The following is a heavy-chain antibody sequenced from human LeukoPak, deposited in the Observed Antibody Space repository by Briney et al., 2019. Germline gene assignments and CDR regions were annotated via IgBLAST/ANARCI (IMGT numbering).Heavy chain of an antibody. Sequence: SETLSLTCTVSGYSISSGYYWGWIRQPPGKGLEWIGSIYHSGSTYYNPSLKSRVTISVDTFKNQFSLKLSSVTAADTAVYYCARGDYYDSSGILDYWGQGTLVTVSS. D-gene: IGHD3-22*01. CDR2: IYHSGST. J-gene: IGHJ4*02. CDR3: ARGDYYDSSGILDY. CDR1: GYSISSGYY. V-gene: IGHV4-38-2*02.